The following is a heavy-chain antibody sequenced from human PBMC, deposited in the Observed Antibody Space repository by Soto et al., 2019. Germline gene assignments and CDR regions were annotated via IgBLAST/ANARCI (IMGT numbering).Heavy chain of an antibody. V-gene: IGHV4-30-2*01. CDR3: ASRLYDSSGYPFDY. CDR1: GGSISSGGYS. Sequence: QLQLQESGSGLVKPSQTLSLTCAVSGGSISSGGYSWSWIRQPPGKGLEWIGYIYHSGSTYYNPSPKSRVTISVDRSKNQFSLKLSSVTAADTAVYYCASRLYDSSGYPFDYWGQGTLVTVSS. CDR2: IYHSGST. D-gene: IGHD3-22*01. J-gene: IGHJ4*02.